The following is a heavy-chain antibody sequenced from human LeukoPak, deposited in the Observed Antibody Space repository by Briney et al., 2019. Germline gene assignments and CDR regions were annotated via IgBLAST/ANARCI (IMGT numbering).Heavy chain of an antibody. CDR2: INHSGST. CDR3: ARVLSGFDY. CDR1: GGSFSGYY. V-gene: IGHV4-34*01. J-gene: IGHJ4*02. Sequence: SETLSLTCAVYGGSFSGYYWSWIRQPPGKGLEWIWEINHSGSTNYNPSLKSRVTISVDTSKNQFSLKLSSVTAADTAVYYCARVLSGFDYWGQGTLVTVSS.